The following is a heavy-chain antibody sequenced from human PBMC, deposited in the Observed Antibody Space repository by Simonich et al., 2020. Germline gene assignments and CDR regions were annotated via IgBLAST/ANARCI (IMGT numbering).Heavy chain of an antibody. V-gene: IGHV3-21*01. Sequence: EVQLVESGGGLVKPGGSLRLSCAASGFTFSSYSMNWVGQAQGKGLEWVSSISSSSSDIYYADSVKGRFTISRDNAKTSLFLQMNSLRAEDTAVYYCARWIAVAGKGAYGMDVWGQGTTVTVSS. D-gene: IGHD6-19*01. CDR2: ISSSSSDI. CDR3: ARWIAVAGKGAYGMDV. J-gene: IGHJ6*02. CDR1: GFTFSSYS.